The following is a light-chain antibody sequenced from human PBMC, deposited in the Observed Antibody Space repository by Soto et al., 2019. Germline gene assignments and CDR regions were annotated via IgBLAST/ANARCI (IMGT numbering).Light chain of an antibody. Sequence: DIQMTQSPSTLSPSVGDRVTITCRASQSISSWLAWYQQKPGKAPQLLIYGASSLESGVPSRFSGSGSGTEFTLTISSLQPDDFATYYCQQYNTYSTFGQGSNVDIK. CDR2: GAS. CDR3: QQYNTYST. V-gene: IGKV1-5*01. J-gene: IGKJ1*01. CDR1: QSISSW.